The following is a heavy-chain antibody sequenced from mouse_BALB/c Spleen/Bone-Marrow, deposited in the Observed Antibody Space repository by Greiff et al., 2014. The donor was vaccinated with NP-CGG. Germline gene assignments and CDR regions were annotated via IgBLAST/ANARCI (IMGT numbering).Heavy chain of an antibody. Sequence: VQLQQSGPELVKPGASVKMSCEASGYTFTSYVIHWVKQKPGQGLEWIGYINPYNDGTKYNEKFKGKATLTSDKSSSTAYMELSSLTSEDSAVYYCAREGYYGTSLYWYFDVWGAGTTVTVSS. V-gene: IGHV1-14*01. CDR2: INPYNDGT. CDR1: GYTFTSYV. CDR3: AREGYYGTSLYWYFDV. J-gene: IGHJ1*01. D-gene: IGHD1-1*01.